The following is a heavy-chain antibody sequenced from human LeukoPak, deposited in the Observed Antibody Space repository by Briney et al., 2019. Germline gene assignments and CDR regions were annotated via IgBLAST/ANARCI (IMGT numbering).Heavy chain of an antibody. D-gene: IGHD3-16*01. CDR1: GYTFTSYD. CDR3: ARVLREGLGLTNYYYYYYMDV. Sequence: ASVKVSCKASGYTFTSYDINWVRQATGQGLEWMGWMNPNSGNTGYAQKFQGRVTMTRNTSISTAYMELSSLRSEDTAVYYCARVLREGLGLTNYYYYYYMDVWGKGTTVTISS. J-gene: IGHJ6*03. CDR2: MNPNSGNT. V-gene: IGHV1-8*01.